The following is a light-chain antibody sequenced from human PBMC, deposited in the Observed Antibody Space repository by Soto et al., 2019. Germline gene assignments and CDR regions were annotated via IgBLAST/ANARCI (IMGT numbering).Light chain of an antibody. J-gene: IGLJ2*01. CDR2: LNSDGTH. Sequence: QLVLTQSPSASASLGASVRLTCTLSSGHSSYAIAGHQQQPEKGPRYLMNLNSDGTHSKGDGIPDRFSGSSSGAERYLTISSLQSEDEADYYCQTWGTGMYVVFGGGTKVTVL. CDR1: SGHSSYA. CDR3: QTWGTGMYVV. V-gene: IGLV4-69*02.